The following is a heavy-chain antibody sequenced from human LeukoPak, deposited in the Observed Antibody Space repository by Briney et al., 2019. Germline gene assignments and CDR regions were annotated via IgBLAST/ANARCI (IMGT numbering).Heavy chain of an antibody. D-gene: IGHD6-13*01. V-gene: IGHV3-74*01. J-gene: IGHJ4*02. Sequence: GGSLRLSCAASGFTFSSYWMHWVRHAPGKGLVWVSRINSDGSSTSYADSVKGRFTISRDNAKNTLYLQMNSLRAEATAVYYCARDREQEPTYDYWGRGTLVTVSS. CDR2: INSDGSST. CDR3: ARDREQEPTYDY. CDR1: GFTFSSYW.